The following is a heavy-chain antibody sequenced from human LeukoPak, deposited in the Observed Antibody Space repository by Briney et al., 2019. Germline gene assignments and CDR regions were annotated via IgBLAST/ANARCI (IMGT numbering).Heavy chain of an antibody. CDR3: AKPHRRNYYDSSGWPHDAFDI. CDR2: IIPILGIA. J-gene: IGHJ3*02. V-gene: IGHV1-69*04. Sequence: ASVKVSCKASGGTFSSYAISWVRQAPGQGLEWMGRIIPILGIANYAQKFQGRVTITADKSTSTAYMELSSLRSEDTAVYYCAKPHRRNYYDSSGWPHDAFDIWGQGTMVTVSS. CDR1: GGTFSSYA. D-gene: IGHD3-22*01.